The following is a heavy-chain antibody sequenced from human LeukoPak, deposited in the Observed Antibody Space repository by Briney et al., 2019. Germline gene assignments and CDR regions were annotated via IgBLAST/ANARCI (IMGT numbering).Heavy chain of an antibody. Sequence: PGGSLRLSCAASGFTFSSYGMHWVRQAPGKGLEWVAFIRCDGSNKYYADSVKGRFTISRDNSKNTLYLQMNSLRAEDTAVYYCAKDSLDYVWGSYRSSNFDYWGQGTLVTVSS. CDR2: IRCDGSNK. J-gene: IGHJ4*02. V-gene: IGHV3-30*02. CDR3: AKDSLDYVWGSYRSSNFDY. D-gene: IGHD3-16*02. CDR1: GFTFSSYG.